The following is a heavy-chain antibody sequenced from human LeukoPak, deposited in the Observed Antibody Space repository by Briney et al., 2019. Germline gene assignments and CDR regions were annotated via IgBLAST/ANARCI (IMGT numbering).Heavy chain of an antibody. CDR1: GFTFSSYA. D-gene: IGHD4-17*01. V-gene: IGHV3-23*01. Sequence: PGGSLRLSCAASGFTFSSYAMSWVRQAPGKGLEWVSAISGSGGKTNYADSVKGRFTMSRDNSKNTLYLQMSSLRAEDTAVYYCAKNLESYGYSSTGHWGQGTLVTVSS. J-gene: IGHJ4*02. CDR3: AKNLESYGYSSTGH. CDR2: ISGSGGKT.